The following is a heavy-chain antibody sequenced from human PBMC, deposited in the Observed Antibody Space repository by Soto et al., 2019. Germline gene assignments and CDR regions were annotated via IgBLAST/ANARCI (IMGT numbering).Heavy chain of an antibody. Sequence: QVQLQESGPGLVKPSETLSLTCTVSGGSISSYYWSWIRQPPGKGLEWIGYIYYSGSTNYNPSLKSRVTISVDTSKNQFSLKLSSVTAADTAVYYCARLKIAAAGTKSWFDPWGQGTLVTVSS. CDR3: ARLKIAAAGTKSWFDP. V-gene: IGHV4-59*08. CDR2: IYYSGST. D-gene: IGHD6-13*01. CDR1: GGSISSYY. J-gene: IGHJ5*02.